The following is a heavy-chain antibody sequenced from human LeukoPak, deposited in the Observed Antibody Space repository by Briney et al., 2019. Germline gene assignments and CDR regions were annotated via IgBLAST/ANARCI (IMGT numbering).Heavy chain of an antibody. CDR2: IYYSGST. CDR1: GGSISSGDYY. Sequence: KSSETLSLTCTVSGGSISSGDYYWSWIRQPPGKGLEWIGYIYYSGSTYYNPSLKSRVTISVDTSKNQFSLKLSSVTAADTAVYYCARESDYAGEVDYWGQGTLVTVSS. J-gene: IGHJ4*02. V-gene: IGHV4-30-4*01. D-gene: IGHD3-16*01. CDR3: ARESDYAGEVDY.